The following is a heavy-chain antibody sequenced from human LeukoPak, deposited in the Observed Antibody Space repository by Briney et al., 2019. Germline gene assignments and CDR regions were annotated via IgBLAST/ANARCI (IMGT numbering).Heavy chain of an antibody. Sequence: ASVKVSCKASGYTFSTHGISWVRQAPGQGLEWMGWISGNNGNTHYAQKIQGRVTMTTDTSTSTAYMELRSLGSDDTAVYYCARLYDFRSGYYPHSDYWGQGTLVTVSS. J-gene: IGHJ4*02. V-gene: IGHV1-18*01. D-gene: IGHD3-3*01. CDR3: ARLYDFRSGYYPHSDY. CDR1: GYTFSTHG. CDR2: ISGNNGNT.